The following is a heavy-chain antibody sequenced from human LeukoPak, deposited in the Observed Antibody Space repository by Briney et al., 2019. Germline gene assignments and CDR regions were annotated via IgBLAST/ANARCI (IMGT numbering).Heavy chain of an antibody. V-gene: IGHV3-49*04. CDR2: IRSKAFGGTT. J-gene: IGHJ4*02. CDR1: GFTFSSYS. CDR3: TSNDFWSGYYPLFDY. D-gene: IGHD3-3*01. Sequence: PGGSLRLSCAASGFTFSSYSMNWVRQAPGKGLEWVGFIRSKAFGGTTEYAASVKGRFTISRDDSKSIAYLQMNSLKTEDTAVYYCTSNDFWSGYYPLFDYWGQGTLVTVSS.